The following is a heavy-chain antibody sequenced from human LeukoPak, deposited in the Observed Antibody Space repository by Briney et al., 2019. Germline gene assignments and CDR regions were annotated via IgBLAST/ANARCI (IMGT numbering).Heavy chain of an antibody. CDR3: AKDQPITIFGVATFYFDY. D-gene: IGHD3-3*01. CDR1: GFTFSSYA. CDR2: ISGSGGST. Sequence: GGSLRLSCAASGFTFSSYAMSWVRQAPGKGLEWVSAISGSGGSTYYADSVKGRFTISRDNSKNTLHLQMNSLRAEDTAVYSCAKDQPITIFGVATFYFDYWGQGTLVTVSS. J-gene: IGHJ4*02. V-gene: IGHV3-23*01.